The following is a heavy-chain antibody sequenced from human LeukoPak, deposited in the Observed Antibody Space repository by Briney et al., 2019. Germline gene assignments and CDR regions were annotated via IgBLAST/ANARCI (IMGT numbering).Heavy chain of an antibody. CDR3: AKDRGDGYNWENYSGFDS. CDR2: ISYDETNK. J-gene: IGHJ4*02. D-gene: IGHD5-24*01. V-gene: IGHV3-30*18. CDR1: GFTVSSNY. Sequence: GGSLRLSCAASGFTVSSNYMSWVRQAPGKGLEWVAVISYDETNKWYADSVKGRFTTSRDNSQNTMSLQMNSLRVDDTGVYYCAKDRGDGYNWENYSGFDSWGQGTLVTVSS.